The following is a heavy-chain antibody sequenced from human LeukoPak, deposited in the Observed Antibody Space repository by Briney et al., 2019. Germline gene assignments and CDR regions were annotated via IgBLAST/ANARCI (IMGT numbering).Heavy chain of an antibody. CDR3: ARSSGRSPNRDYMDV. Sequence: ASVKVSCKASGYTFTSYYMHWVRQAPGQGLEWMGIINPSGGSTSYAQKFQGRVTMTRDTSTSTVYMELSSLRSENTAVYYCARSSGRSPNRDYMDVWGKGTTVTISS. CDR1: GYTFTSYY. V-gene: IGHV1-46*01. D-gene: IGHD1-14*01. J-gene: IGHJ6*03. CDR2: INPSGGST.